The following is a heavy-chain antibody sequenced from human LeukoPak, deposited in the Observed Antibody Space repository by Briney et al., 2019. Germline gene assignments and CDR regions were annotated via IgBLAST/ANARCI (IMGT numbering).Heavy chain of an antibody. Sequence: GGSLRLSCAASGYTFSSYAVHWVRQALGKGLEWVAIISYDGSNKYYADSVKGRFTISRDNSKNTLYLQMNSLRAEDTAVYYCASSLRGYSYYFDYWGQGTLVTVSS. J-gene: IGHJ4*02. CDR1: GYTFSSYA. D-gene: IGHD1-1*01. CDR2: ISYDGSNK. CDR3: ASSLRGYSYYFDY. V-gene: IGHV3-30-3*01.